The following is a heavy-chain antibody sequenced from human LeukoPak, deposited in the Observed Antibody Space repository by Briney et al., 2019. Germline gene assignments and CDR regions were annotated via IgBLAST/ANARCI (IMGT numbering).Heavy chain of an antibody. CDR3: AKVGGSYSHYYYYYYMDV. V-gene: IGHV3-48*03. Sequence: GGSLRLSCAASGFTFSSYEMNWVRQAPGKGLEWVSYISSSGSTIYYADSVKGRFTISRDNSKNTLYLQMNSLRAEDTAVYYCAKVGGSYSHYYYYYYMDVWGKGTTVTVSS. CDR1: GFTFSSYE. D-gene: IGHD1-26*01. CDR2: ISSSGSTI. J-gene: IGHJ6*03.